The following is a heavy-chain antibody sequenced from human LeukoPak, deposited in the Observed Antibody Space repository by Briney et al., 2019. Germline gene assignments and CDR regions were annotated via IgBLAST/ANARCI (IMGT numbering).Heavy chain of an antibody. V-gene: IGHV3-23*01. Sequence: PGGSLRLSCAASGFTFSSYAMSWVRQAPGKGLEWVSAISGSGGSTYYADSVKGRFTISRDNSKNTLYLQMNSLRAEDTAVYYCARALFWSGYPRGFDYWGQGTLVTVSS. CDR1: GFTFSSYA. CDR3: ARALFWSGYPRGFDY. J-gene: IGHJ4*02. CDR2: ISGSGGST. D-gene: IGHD3-3*01.